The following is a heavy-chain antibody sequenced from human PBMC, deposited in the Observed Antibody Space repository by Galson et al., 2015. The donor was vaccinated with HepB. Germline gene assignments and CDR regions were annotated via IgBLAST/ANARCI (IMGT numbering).Heavy chain of an antibody. V-gene: IGHV1-69*04. Sequence: SCKASGGTFSSYAISWVRQAPGQGLEWMGRIIPILGIANYAQKFQGRVTITADKSTSTAYMELSSLRSEDTAVYYCAINYGSGGNNWFDPWGQGTLVTVSS. CDR3: AINYGSGGNNWFDP. J-gene: IGHJ5*02. D-gene: IGHD3-10*01. CDR2: IIPILGIA. CDR1: GGTFSSYA.